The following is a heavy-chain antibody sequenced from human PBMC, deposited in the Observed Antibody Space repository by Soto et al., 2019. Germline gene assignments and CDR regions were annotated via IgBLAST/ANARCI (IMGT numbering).Heavy chain of an antibody. CDR3: AKRPRAGLTFDY. J-gene: IGHJ4*02. CDR1: GFIFSNYV. V-gene: IGHV3-23*04. Sequence: EVQLVDSGGGLVQPGGSLRLSCAASGFIFSNYVMSWVRQAPGKGLEWVSSISDSGGTSYYADSVKGRFTISKDNSKNTLYLQMNSLRAEDTAIYYCAKRPRAGLTFDYWGQGTLVTVSS. CDR2: ISDSGGTS. D-gene: IGHD6-25*01.